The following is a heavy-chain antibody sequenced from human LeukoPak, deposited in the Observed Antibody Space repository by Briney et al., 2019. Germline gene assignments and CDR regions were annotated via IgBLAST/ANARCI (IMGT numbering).Heavy chain of an antibody. D-gene: IGHD3-3*01. CDR1: GGSFSSYY. Sequence: SETLSLTCAVSGGSFSSYYWSWIRQTPEKGLEWIGEINHSGSTNYNPSLKSRVTISMDASRDQFSLRLSSVTAADTAVYYCARASCRFCGVDVWGQATTVTVSS. J-gene: IGHJ6*02. CDR3: ARASCRFCGVDV. V-gene: IGHV4-34*01. CDR2: INHSGST.